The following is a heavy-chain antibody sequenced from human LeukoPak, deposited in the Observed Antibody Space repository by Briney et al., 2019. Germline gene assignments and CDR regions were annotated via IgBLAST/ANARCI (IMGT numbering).Heavy chain of an antibody. Sequence: SETLSLTCTVSGGSISSGGYYWSWIRQLPGKGLEWIGYIFYCGTTSYNPSLKSRLTISLDTSDNQFSLKLSSVTAADTAVYYCARGSTGDKSNNWGQGTLVTVSS. J-gene: IGHJ4*02. CDR1: GGSISSGGYY. D-gene: IGHD7-27*01. CDR3: ARGSTGDKSNN. CDR2: IFYCGTT. V-gene: IGHV4-31*03.